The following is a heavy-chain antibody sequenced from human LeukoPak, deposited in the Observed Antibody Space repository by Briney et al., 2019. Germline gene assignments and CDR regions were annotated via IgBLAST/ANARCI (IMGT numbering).Heavy chain of an antibody. J-gene: IGHJ4*02. Sequence: GGSLRLSCTASGFTFSNNWMSWVRQAPGKGLEWVANIKQDGSDKYYVDSVKGRFTISRDNAKNTLYLQMNSLRAEDTAVYYCAKEGTGIHFDYWGQGTLVTVSS. V-gene: IGHV3-7*01. CDR2: IKQDGSDK. D-gene: IGHD1-1*01. CDR1: GFTFSNNW. CDR3: AKEGTGIHFDY.